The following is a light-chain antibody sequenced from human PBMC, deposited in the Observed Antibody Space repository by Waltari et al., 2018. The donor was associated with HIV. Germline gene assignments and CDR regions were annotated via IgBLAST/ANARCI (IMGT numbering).Light chain of an antibody. CDR2: EDT. J-gene: IGLJ1*01. V-gene: IGLV3-1*01. CDR3: QAWDSSTRGV. CDR1: ALGSKY. Sequence: SHDLTQPPSVSVSPGQTATVTCSGHALGSKYTAWYQQKPSHSPVLIIYEDTKRPSGTPDRFSGSNSGNTATLTIRATQAMDEADYYCQAWDSSTRGVFGTGTKVTVL.